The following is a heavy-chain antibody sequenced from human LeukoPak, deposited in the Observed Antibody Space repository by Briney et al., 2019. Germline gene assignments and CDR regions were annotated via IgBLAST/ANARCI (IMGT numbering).Heavy chain of an antibody. CDR3: ARGTLRYFDF. Sequence: GASVKVSCKASGYTLTSYYMHWVRQAPGQGPEWMGVINPSGGSTASYAQKIQGGVTMTRDTSMSTVNMELSSLRSEDTAVYYSARGTLRYFDFWGQGTLVTVSS. D-gene: IGHD3-9*01. CDR2: INPSGGSTA. V-gene: IGHV1-46*01. CDR1: GYTLTSYY. J-gene: IGHJ4*02.